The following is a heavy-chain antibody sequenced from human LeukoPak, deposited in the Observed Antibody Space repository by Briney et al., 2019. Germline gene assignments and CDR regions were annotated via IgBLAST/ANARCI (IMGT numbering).Heavy chain of an antibody. CDR3: AKGKINHDGAFDF. J-gene: IGHJ3*01. CDR2: IGALVPGT. Sequence: GGSLRLSCAASGFSFSSYAMSWVRQAPGWGLEWVSSIGALVPGTSYADSVKGRFTISRDNSKKTVYLQMNSLRVEDTAVYYCAKGKINHDGAFDFWGQGTMVTVSS. V-gene: IGHV3-23*01. D-gene: IGHD3-16*01. CDR1: GFSFSSYA.